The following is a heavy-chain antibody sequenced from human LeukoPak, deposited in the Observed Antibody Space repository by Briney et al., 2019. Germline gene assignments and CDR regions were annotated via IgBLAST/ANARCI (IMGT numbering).Heavy chain of an antibody. CDR1: GFTFSSYS. CDR3: AKICRYCSGTSRDY. CDR2: ISSSSSTI. D-gene: IGHD2-2*01. Sequence: PGGSLRLSCAASGFTFSSYSMNWVRQAPGKGLEWVSYISSSSSTIYYADSVKGRFTISRDNAKNSLYLQMNSLRAEDTAVYYCAKICRYCSGTSRDYWGQGTLVTVSS. V-gene: IGHV3-48*04. J-gene: IGHJ4*02.